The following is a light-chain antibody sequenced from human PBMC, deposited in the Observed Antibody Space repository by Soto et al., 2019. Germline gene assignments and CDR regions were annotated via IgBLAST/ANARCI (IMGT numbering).Light chain of an antibody. J-gene: IGKJ4*01. CDR1: QSVSSN. CDR2: DAS. Sequence: EIVMTQSPATLSVSPGERATLSCRASQSVSSNLAWYQQKPGQAPRLLIYDASTRATGIPARFSGSVSGTEFTLTISSLQSEDFAVYYCQQYNSWPLTFGGGTKVEIK. V-gene: IGKV3-15*01. CDR3: QQYNSWPLT.